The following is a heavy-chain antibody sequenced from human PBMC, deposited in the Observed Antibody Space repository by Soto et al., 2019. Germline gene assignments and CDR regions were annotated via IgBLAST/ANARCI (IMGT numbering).Heavy chain of an antibody. Sequence: QVQLVESGGGLVKPGGSLRLSCEVSGFIFSDYYVSWIRQAPGKGLEWVSYISSSGSSKYYTDSVKGRFTISRDNAKNSVHLQMNSLRVEDTAVYYCASWDCLSPSCLGFDSWGQGTLVTVSS. D-gene: IGHD2-2*01. V-gene: IGHV3-11*01. J-gene: IGHJ4*02. CDR2: ISSSGSSK. CDR3: ASWDCLSPSCLGFDS. CDR1: GFIFSDYY.